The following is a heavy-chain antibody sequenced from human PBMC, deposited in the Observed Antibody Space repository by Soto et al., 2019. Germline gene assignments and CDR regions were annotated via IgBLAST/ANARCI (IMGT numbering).Heavy chain of an antibody. CDR2: IIPIFGTA. CDR3: ARGYCSSTSCRNSYGMDV. D-gene: IGHD2-2*01. V-gene: IGHV1-69*01. Sequence: QVQLVQSGAEVKKPGSSVKVSCKASGGTFSSYAISWVRQAPGQGLEWMGGIIPIFGTANYAQKFQGRVTITADESTSTAYMELSSLRSEDTAVYCCARGYCSSTSCRNSYGMDVWGQGPTFPVSS. CDR1: GGTFSSYA. J-gene: IGHJ6*02.